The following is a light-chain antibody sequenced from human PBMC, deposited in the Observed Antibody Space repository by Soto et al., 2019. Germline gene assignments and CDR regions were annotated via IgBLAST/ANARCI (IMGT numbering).Light chain of an antibody. V-gene: IGKV1-5*03. CDR1: QSISSW. Sequence: DIQMTQSPSTLSASVGDRVTITCRASQSISSWLAWYQQKPGKAPKLLIYKASSLESGDPSRFSGSGYGTEFTLTISSLQPDDFATYYCQQYNSYSTWTFGQGTKGDIK. J-gene: IGKJ1*01. CDR2: KAS. CDR3: QQYNSYSTWT.